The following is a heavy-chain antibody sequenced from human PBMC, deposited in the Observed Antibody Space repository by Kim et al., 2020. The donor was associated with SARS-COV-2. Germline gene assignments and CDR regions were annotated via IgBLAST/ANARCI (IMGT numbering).Heavy chain of an antibody. CDR2: IIPISGTA. D-gene: IGHD1-26*01. V-gene: IGHV1-69*13. J-gene: IGHJ6*02. CDR1: GCTFSSYA. Sequence: SVKVSCKASGCTFSSYAISWVRQAPGQGLEWMGGIIPISGTANYAQKFQGRVTITADASTSTAYMELSSLRSEDTAVYYCARMVVGATDSYYYYYGMDVWGQGTTVTVSS. CDR3: ARMVVGATDSYYYYYGMDV.